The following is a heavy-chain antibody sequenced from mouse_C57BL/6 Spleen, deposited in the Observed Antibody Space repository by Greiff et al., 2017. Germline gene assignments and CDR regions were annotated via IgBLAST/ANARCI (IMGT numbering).Heavy chain of an antibody. CDR3: AIWGSNYVNWYFDV. CDR2: IHPSDSDT. D-gene: IGHD2-5*01. V-gene: IGHV1-74*01. Sequence: VQLQQSGAELVKPWASVKVSCKASGYTFTSYWMHWVKQRPGQGLEWIGRIHPSDSDTNYNQKFKGKATLTVDKSSGTSYMQLSILTSDDSAVYYCAIWGSNYVNWYFDVWGTGTTVTVSS. J-gene: IGHJ1*03. CDR1: GYTFTSYW.